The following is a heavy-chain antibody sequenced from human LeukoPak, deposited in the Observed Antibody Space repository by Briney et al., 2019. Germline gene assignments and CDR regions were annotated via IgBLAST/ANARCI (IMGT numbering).Heavy chain of an antibody. J-gene: IGHJ3*02. V-gene: IGHV4-4*07. CDR1: GGSISSYY. CDR2: IYTSGST. D-gene: IGHD3-10*01. CDR3: AGITMVRGVPHDAFDI. Sequence: SETLSLTCTVSGGSISSYYWSWIRQPAGKGLEWIGRIYTSGSTNYNPSLKSRVTMSVDTSKNQFSLKLSSVTAADTAVYYCAGITMVRGVPHDAFDIWGQGTMVTVSS.